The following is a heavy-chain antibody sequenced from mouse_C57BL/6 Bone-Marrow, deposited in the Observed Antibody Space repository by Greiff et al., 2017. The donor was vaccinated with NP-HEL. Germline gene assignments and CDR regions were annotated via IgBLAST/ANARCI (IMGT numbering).Heavy chain of an antibody. V-gene: IGHV2-9*01. D-gene: IGHD1-1*01. CDR1: GFSLTSYG. Sequence: VKLMESGPGLVAPSQSLSITCTVSGFSLTSYGVDWVRQPPGKGLEWLGVIWGGGSTNYNSALMSRLSISKDNSKSQVFLKMNSLQTDDTAMYYSAKHVGSRDPYWYFDVWGTGTTVTVSS. CDR3: AKHVGSRDPYWYFDV. J-gene: IGHJ1*03. CDR2: IWGGGST.